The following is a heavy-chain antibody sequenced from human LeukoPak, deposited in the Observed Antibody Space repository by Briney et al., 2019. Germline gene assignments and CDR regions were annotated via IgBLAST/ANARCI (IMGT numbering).Heavy chain of an antibody. CDR1: GFTFSSYA. D-gene: IGHD1-26*01. J-gene: IGHJ4*02. CDR2: ISYDGSNK. Sequence: GRSLRLSCAASGFTFSSYAMHWVRQAPGKGLEWVAVISYDGSNKYYADSVKGRITISRDNSKNTLYLQMNSLRAEDTAVYYCARDLTSGSLFDYWGQGTLVTVSS. V-gene: IGHV3-30-3*01. CDR3: ARDLTSGSLFDY.